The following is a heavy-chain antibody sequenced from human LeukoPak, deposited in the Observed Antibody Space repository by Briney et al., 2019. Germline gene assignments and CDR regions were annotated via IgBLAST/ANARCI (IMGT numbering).Heavy chain of an antibody. V-gene: IGHV4-30-2*01. J-gene: IGHJ5*01. D-gene: IGHD2-8*02. CDR1: GGSMSSEDFS. Sequence: SETLSLTCGISGGSMSSEDFSWRWIRQPPGKGLVWIGYTYHIGSTYNKPSIHSRVTISIDRSKNYSSLNLTSVTAADTAVSYCARVVDSGTGGYPIDINTANHRLLKSSGSASAPTDS. CDR2: TYHIGST. CDR3: ARVVDSGTGGYPIDINTANHRLLKSSGSASAPTDS.